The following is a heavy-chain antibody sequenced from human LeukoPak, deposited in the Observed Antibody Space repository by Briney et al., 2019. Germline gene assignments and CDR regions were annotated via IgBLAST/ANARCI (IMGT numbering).Heavy chain of an antibody. J-gene: IGHJ6*02. CDR1: GGSFSGYY. Sequence: ETLSLTXXXYGGSFSGYYWSWIRQPPGKGLEWIGEINHSGSTNYNPSLKSRVTISVDTSKNQFSLKLSSVTAADTAVYYCARSPAWIPYYYYGMDVWGQGTTVTVSS. D-gene: IGHD5-12*01. V-gene: IGHV4-34*01. CDR3: ARSPAWIPYYYYGMDV. CDR2: INHSGST.